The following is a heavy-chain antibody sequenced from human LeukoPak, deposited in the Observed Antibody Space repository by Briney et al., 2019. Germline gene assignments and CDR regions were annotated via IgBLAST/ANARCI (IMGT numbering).Heavy chain of an antibody. CDR3: ARGRAKAPGINGPYFDY. V-gene: IGHV4-61*02. Sequence: SETLSLTCTVSGGSISSGSYYWSWIRQPAGKGLEWIGRIYTSGSTNYNPSLKSRVTISVDTSKNQFSLKLSSVTAADTAVYYCARGRAKAPGINGPYFDYWGQGTLVTVSS. CDR2: IYTSGST. CDR1: GGSISSGSYY. J-gene: IGHJ4*02. D-gene: IGHD2/OR15-2a*01.